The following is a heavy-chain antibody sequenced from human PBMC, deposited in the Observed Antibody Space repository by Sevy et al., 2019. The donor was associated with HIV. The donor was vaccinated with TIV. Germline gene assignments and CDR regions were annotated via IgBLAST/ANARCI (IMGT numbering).Heavy chain of an antibody. CDR2: INLKTGGP. V-gene: IGHV1-2*02. CDR3: ARDPDDDSSSLNGMDV. D-gene: IGHD6-6*01. Sequence: ASVKVSCKASGYTFTGSYMHWVRQAPGQGLEWMGWINLKTGGPHYAEKFQDRVTMTRDTSISTAYMELHRLKSDDSAMYYCARDPDDDSSSLNGMDVWGQGTSVTVSS. J-gene: IGHJ6*02. CDR1: GYTFTGSY.